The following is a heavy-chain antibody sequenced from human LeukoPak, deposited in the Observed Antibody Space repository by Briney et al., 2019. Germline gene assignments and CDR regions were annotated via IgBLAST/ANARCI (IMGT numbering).Heavy chain of an antibody. Sequence: GGSLRLSCAASGFTFSNYWIHWVRHAPGKGLVWVSRISSDESITSYADSVKGRFTISRDNAKNTLFLQMNGLRAEDTAVYYCAKDMGEYSSSSSGAPFDIWGQGTMVTVSS. D-gene: IGHD6-6*01. J-gene: IGHJ3*02. V-gene: IGHV3-74*01. CDR3: AKDMGEYSSSSSGAPFDI. CDR1: GFTFSNYW. CDR2: ISSDESIT.